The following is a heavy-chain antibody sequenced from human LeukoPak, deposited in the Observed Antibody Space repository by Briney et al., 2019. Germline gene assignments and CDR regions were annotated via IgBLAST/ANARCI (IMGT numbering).Heavy chain of an antibody. V-gene: IGHV1-69*01. J-gene: IGHJ5*02. CDR1: GGTFSSYA. D-gene: IGHD3-3*01. Sequence: SVKVSCKASGGTFSSYAISWVRQAPGQGLEWMGGIIPIFGTANYAQKFQGRVTITADESTSTAYMELSSLRSEDTAVYYCARVHYDFWSGYYRWFDPWGQGTLVTVSS. CDR3: ARVHYDFWSGYYRWFDP. CDR2: IIPIFGTA.